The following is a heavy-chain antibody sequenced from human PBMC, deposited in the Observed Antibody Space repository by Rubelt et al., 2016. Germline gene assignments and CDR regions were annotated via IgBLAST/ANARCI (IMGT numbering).Heavy chain of an antibody. CDR3: ARDLAFDGMDV. V-gene: IGHV3-23*01. J-gene: IGHJ6*02. CDR1: GVTFSSNA. CDR2: ISGSGGNT. D-gene: IGHD3-3*01. Sequence: EVQLLESGGGLVQPGGSLRLSSTASGVTFSSNAMSWVRQAPGKGLEWVSAISGSGGNTYCADSVKGRFTISRDNSKHTLYLQLYSLSSEDTALYYWARDLAFDGMDVWGQGTTVTVAS.